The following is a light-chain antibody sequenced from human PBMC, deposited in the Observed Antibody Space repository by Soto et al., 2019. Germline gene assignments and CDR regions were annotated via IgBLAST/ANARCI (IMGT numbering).Light chain of an antibody. CDR3: AAWDDTLNGLV. CDR2: NNN. J-gene: IGLJ1*01. V-gene: IGLV1-44*01. CDR1: SSNIGSNT. Sequence: QSVLTQPPSASGTPGQRVTISCSGSSSNIGSNTGNWYQQLPGTAPKLLIYNNNQRPSGVPDRFSGSKSGTSASLAISGLQSEDEADYYCAAWDDTLNGLVFGTGTKRTVL.